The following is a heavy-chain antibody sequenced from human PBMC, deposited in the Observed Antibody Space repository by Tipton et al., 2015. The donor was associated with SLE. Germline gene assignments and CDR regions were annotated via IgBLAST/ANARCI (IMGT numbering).Heavy chain of an antibody. V-gene: IGHV4-39*07. CDR3: ASRPTVSTRSGHYYYGMDV. D-gene: IGHD4-11*01. Sequence: TLSLTCTVSGGSISSSRYYWGWIRQPPGKGLEWIGSIYHSGITYHNPSLKSRVTISVDTSKNQFSLKLSSVTAADTAVYYCASRPTVSTRSGHYYYGMDVWGQGTKVTVSS. CDR2: IYHSGIT. CDR1: GGSISSSRYY. J-gene: IGHJ6*02.